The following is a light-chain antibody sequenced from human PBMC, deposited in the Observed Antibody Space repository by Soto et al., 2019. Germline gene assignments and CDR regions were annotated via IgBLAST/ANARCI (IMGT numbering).Light chain of an antibody. CDR1: NSDVCAYNY. Sequence: QSLLTHPPSACGSPGQSITISCIRTNSDVCAYNYVSWYQQDPGKVPKLMIYEVSKRPSGVPDRFSASKSGKTASLTVSGLQTEDEADYYSRSHGGSNNFYIFGTGTKVTV. V-gene: IGLV2-8*01. J-gene: IGLJ1*01. CDR3: RSHGGSNNFYI. CDR2: EVS.